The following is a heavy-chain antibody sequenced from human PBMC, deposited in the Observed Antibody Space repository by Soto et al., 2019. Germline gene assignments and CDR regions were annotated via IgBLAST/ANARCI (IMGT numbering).Heavy chain of an antibody. CDR1: GGSISSGGYY. Sequence: QVQLQESGPGLVKASQTLSLTCTVSGGSISSGGYYWSWIRQHPGKGLEWIGYIYYSGSTYYNPSLKSRVTISVDTSKNQFSLKLSSVTAADTAVYYCARENSSSWYYFDFWGQGTLVTVSS. CDR3: ARENSSSWYYFDF. D-gene: IGHD6-13*01. J-gene: IGHJ4*02. V-gene: IGHV4-31*03. CDR2: IYYSGST.